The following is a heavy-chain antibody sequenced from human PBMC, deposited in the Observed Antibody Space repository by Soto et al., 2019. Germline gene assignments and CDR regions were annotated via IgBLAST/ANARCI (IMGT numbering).Heavy chain of an antibody. CDR1: GFTFNNFA. J-gene: IGHJ4*02. V-gene: IGHV3-30*03. CDR3: ARDLSTGAADYYFDY. D-gene: IGHD6-13*01. CDR2: ISYDGGDK. Sequence: GGSLRLSCAASGFTFNNFAMHWVRQAPGKGLEWVAVISYDGGDKYYADSVKGRFTISRDNSKNTLYLQMNGLRAEDTAVYYCARDLSTGAADYYFDYLGQGALVTAPQ.